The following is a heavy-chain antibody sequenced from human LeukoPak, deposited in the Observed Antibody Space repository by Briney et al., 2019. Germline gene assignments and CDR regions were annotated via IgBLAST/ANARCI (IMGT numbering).Heavy chain of an antibody. CDR2: IFYTGAT. V-gene: IGHV4-31*03. CDR1: GGSITSGGYY. Sequence: PSETLSLTCTVSGGSITSGGYYWSWIRQYPGKGLEWIGYIFYTGATHYNPSLKSRVFISMDMSENQFSLKLSSVTAADTAVYYCASSRSAYDFLTGYSSDTNWFDPWGQGTLVTVSS. J-gene: IGHJ5*02. D-gene: IGHD3-9*01. CDR3: ASSRSAYDFLTGYSSDTNWFDP.